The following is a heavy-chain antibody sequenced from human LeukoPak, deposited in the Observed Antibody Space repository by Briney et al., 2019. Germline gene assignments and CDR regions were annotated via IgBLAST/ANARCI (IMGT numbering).Heavy chain of an antibody. V-gene: IGHV3-30*04. Sequence: PGGSLRLSCAASGFTLSSYTMHWVRQAPGKGLEWVALIPCHGNNPYYADSVQGRFTISRDSSRNTLYLQMNSLRTEDTAEYYCARLASTVTSPLDYWGQGTLVTVSS. D-gene: IGHD4-11*01. CDR2: IPCHGNNP. CDR1: GFTLSSYT. CDR3: ARLASTVTSPLDY. J-gene: IGHJ4*02.